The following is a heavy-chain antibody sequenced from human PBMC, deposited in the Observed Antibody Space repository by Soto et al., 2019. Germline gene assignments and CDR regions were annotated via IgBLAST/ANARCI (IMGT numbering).Heavy chain of an antibody. Sequence: PSETLSLTCTVSGGSISSSSYYWGWIRQPPGKGLEWIGSIYYSGSTYYNPSLKSRVTISVDTSKNQFSLKLSSVTAADTAVYYCARHGDYSNPQTTVNYYAIDVWGQGTTVT. CDR1: GGSISSSSYY. CDR3: ARHGDYSNPQTTVNYYAIDV. V-gene: IGHV4-39*01. CDR2: IYYSGST. J-gene: IGHJ6*02. D-gene: IGHD4-4*01.